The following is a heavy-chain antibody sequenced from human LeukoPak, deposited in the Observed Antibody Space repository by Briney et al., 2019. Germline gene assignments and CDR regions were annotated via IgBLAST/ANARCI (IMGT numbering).Heavy chain of an antibody. D-gene: IGHD2-2*01. Sequence: GGSLRLSCAASGFTVSSYAIHWVRQAPGKGLEWVAVISYDGSNKYYADSVKGRFTISRDNSKNTLYLQMNSLRAEDTAVYYCAREGYQLLTAFDYWGQGTLVTVSS. CDR2: ISYDGSNK. V-gene: IGHV3-30-3*01. CDR1: GFTVSSYA. CDR3: AREGYQLLTAFDY. J-gene: IGHJ4*02.